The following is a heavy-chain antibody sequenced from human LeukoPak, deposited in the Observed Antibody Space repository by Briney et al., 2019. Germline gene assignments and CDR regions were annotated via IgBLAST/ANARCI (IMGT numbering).Heavy chain of an antibody. J-gene: IGHJ3*02. CDR1: GFTLDDYA. D-gene: IGHD4-23*01. Sequence: GGSLRLSCAASGFTLDDYAMHWVRQAPGTGLEWVSLLSWDGSTTYYADSVRGRFTVSRDTNKNSLLLQMNSLRAEDTAVYYCARDRGTAVGAFDIWGQGTMVTVSS. CDR2: LSWDGSTT. CDR3: ARDRGTAVGAFDI. V-gene: IGHV3-43D*04.